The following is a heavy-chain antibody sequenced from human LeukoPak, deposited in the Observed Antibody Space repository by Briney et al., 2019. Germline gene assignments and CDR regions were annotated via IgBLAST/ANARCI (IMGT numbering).Heavy chain of an antibody. J-gene: IGHJ4*02. D-gene: IGHD6-13*01. CDR2: IYYSGST. CDR3: ARGKQLGWTL. V-gene: IGHV4-59*01. Sequence: KPSETLSLTCTVSGGSISSYYWSWLRQPPGKGLEWIGYIYYSGSTNYNPSLKSRVTISVDTSKNQFSLKLSSVTAADTAVYYCARGKQLGWTLWGQGTLVTVSS. CDR1: GGSISSYY.